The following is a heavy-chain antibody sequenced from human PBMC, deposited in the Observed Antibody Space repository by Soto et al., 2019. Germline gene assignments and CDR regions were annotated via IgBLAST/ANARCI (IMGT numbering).Heavy chain of an antibody. CDR3: ARSSGGSRNYYWFDP. J-gene: IGHJ5*02. CDR1: GYTFNSYW. CDR2: IYPGDSDT. D-gene: IGHD3-10*01. V-gene: IGHV5-51*01. Sequence: GESLKISCKGSGYTFNSYWIGWVRQMPGRGLECMGIIYPGDSDTRYSPSFQGQVTISADKSISTAYLQWSSLKASDTAMYYCARSSGGSRNYYWFDPWGQGTLVTVSS.